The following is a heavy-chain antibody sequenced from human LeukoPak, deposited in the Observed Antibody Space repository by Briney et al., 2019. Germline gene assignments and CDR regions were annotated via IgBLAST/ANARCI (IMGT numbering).Heavy chain of an antibody. CDR3: ARDSGWLQPNRPYAFDI. CDR2: IYYSGST. CDR1: RGSISSSSYY. V-gene: IGHV4-39*07. D-gene: IGHD5-24*01. J-gene: IGHJ3*02. Sequence: SETLSFTCTVSRGSISSSSYYWGWIRQTPGKGLEWFGSIYYSGSTYYNPSLKSRVTISVDTSKNQFSLKLSSVTAADTAVYYCARDSGWLQPNRPYAFDIWGQGTMVTVSS.